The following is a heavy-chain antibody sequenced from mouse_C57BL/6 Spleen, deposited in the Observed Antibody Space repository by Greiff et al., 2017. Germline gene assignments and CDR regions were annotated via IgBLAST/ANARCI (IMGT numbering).Heavy chain of an antibody. CDR3: ARGGFYYYGSSFDD. CDR1: GYTFTSYW. D-gene: IGHD1-1*01. V-gene: IGHV1-52*01. CDR2: IDPSDSET. Sequence: QVQLQQPGAELVRPGSSVKLSCKASGYTFTSYWMHWVKQRPIQGLEWIGNIDPSDSETHYNQKFKDKATLTVDKSSSTAYMQLSSLTAEDSEVYYCARGGFYYYGSSFDDWGQGTTLTVSS. J-gene: IGHJ2*01.